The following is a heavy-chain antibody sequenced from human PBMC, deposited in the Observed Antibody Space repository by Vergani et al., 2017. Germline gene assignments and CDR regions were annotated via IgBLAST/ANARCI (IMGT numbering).Heavy chain of an antibody. D-gene: IGHD3-22*01. Sequence: EVQLVESGGGLVKPGGSLRLSCAASGFTFSNAWMSWVRQAPGKGLEWVGRIKSKTDGGTTDYAAPVKGRFTISRDNSKNTLYLQMNSLRAEDTAVYYCAREGLYYYDSSGSLVSWGQGTLVTVSS. CDR1: GFTFSNAW. CDR3: AREGLYYYDSSGSLVS. V-gene: IGHV3-15*01. CDR2: IKSKTDGGTT. J-gene: IGHJ4*02.